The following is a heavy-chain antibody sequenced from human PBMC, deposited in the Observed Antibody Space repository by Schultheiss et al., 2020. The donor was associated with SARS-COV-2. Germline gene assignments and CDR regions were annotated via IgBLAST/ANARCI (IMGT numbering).Heavy chain of an antibody. CDR3: AWIPAAISPYYYGMDV. D-gene: IGHD2-2*02. CDR1: GDSVSSNSAA. V-gene: IGHV6-1*01. CDR2: TYYRSKWYN. J-gene: IGHJ6*02. Sequence: SQTLSLTCAISGDSVSSNSAAWNWIRQSPSRGLEWLGRTYYRSKWYNDYAISVKSRITINPDTSKNQFSLQLNSVTPEDTAVFYCAWIPAAISPYYYGMDVWGQGTAVTVSS.